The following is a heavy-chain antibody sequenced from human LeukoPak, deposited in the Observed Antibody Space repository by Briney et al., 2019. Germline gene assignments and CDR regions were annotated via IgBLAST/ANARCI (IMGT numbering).Heavy chain of an antibody. D-gene: IGHD3-10*01. CDR1: GGSISSYY. V-gene: IGHV4-59*01. Sequence: PSETLSLTCTVSGGSISSYYWSWIRQPPGKGLEWIGYIYYSGSTNYNPSLKSRVTISVDTSKNQFSLKLSSVTAADTAVYYCARSVLKSPFDYWGQGTLVTVSS. CDR2: IYYSGST. J-gene: IGHJ4*02. CDR3: ARSVLKSPFDY.